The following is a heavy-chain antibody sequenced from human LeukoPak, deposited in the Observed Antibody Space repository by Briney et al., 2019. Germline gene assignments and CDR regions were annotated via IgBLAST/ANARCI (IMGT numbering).Heavy chain of an antibody. CDR1: GFPFSSYA. CDR3: AKPRRSGGSGGFDY. J-gene: IGHJ4*02. D-gene: IGHD2-15*01. Sequence: GGSLTLSCAASGFPFSSYAMSWVRQAPGKGLEWVSAISGSGGSTYYADSVKGRFTISRDNSKNTLYLQMNSLRAEDTAVYYCAKPRRSGGSGGFDYWGQGTLVTVSS. V-gene: IGHV3-23*01. CDR2: ISGSGGST.